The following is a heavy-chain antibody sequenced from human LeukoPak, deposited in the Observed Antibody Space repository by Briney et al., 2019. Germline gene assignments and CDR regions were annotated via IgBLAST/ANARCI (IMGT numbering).Heavy chain of an antibody. CDR2: INQDGTEK. J-gene: IGHJ4*02. D-gene: IGHD3-10*01. Sequence: GGSLRLSCAASGFTFTTYWMSWVRQLPGKGLEWVANINQDGTEKYYVDSVKGRFTISRDNAKNSLDLQMNSLRVEDTGIYYCVKVAKYYYGSETYYFFEHWGQGTPVTVSS. CDR3: VKVAKYYYGSETYYFFEH. CDR1: GFTFTTYW. V-gene: IGHV3-7*01.